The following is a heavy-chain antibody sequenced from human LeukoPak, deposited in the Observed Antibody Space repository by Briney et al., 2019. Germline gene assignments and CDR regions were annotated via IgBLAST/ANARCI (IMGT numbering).Heavy chain of an antibody. CDR2: INHSGST. D-gene: IGHD2-2*01. CDR1: GGSFSGYY. J-gene: IGHJ4*02. V-gene: IGHV4-34*01. Sequence: SETLSLTCAVYGGSFSGYYWSWIRQPPGKGLEWIGEINHSGSTNYNPSLKSRVTISVDTSKNQFSLKLSSVTAADTAVYYCARGRRGCSSTSCYVDYWGQGTLVTVSS. CDR3: ARGRRGCSSTSCYVDY.